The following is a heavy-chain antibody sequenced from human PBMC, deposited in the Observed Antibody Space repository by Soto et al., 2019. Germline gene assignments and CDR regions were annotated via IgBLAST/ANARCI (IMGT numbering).Heavy chain of an antibody. Sequence: GESLKISCKGSGYSFTNYWIGWVRQMPGKGLEWMGIIYPVDSDTRYSPSFQGQVTISADKSISTAYLQWSSLQASDSAMYFCARASGEPSYYAMDVCGQRTTVTVSS. J-gene: IGHJ6*02. D-gene: IGHD6-19*01. CDR3: ARASGEPSYYAMDV. CDR2: IYPVDSDT. CDR1: GYSFTNYW. V-gene: IGHV5-51*01.